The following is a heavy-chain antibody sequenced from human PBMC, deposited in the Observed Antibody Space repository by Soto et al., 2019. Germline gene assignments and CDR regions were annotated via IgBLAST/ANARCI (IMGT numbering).Heavy chain of an antibody. CDR3: TTAPYSGYYYNMDV. J-gene: IGHJ6*02. Sequence: ETLRLSCAASGFTFSNAWMNWVRQAPGKGLEWVGRIKSKTDGGTTDYAAPVRGRFTISRDDSKNTLYLQMNSLKSEDTAVYYCTTAPYSGYYYNMDVWGQGTTVTVSS. CDR1: GFTFSNAW. V-gene: IGHV3-15*01. D-gene: IGHD1-26*01. CDR2: IKSKTDGGTT.